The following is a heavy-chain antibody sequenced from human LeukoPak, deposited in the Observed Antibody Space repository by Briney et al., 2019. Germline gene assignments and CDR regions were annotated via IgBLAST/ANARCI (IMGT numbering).Heavy chain of an antibody. CDR1: GGSFSGYY. D-gene: IGHD3-3*01. J-gene: IGHJ3*02. CDR2: INHSGST. Sequence: SETLSLTCAVYGGSFSGYYWSWIRQPPGKGLEWIGEINHSGSTNYNPSLKSRVTISVDTSKNQFSLKLSSVTAADTAVYYCARGPSGPPAVAFDIWGQGTMVTVSP. V-gene: IGHV4-34*01. CDR3: ARGPSGPPAVAFDI.